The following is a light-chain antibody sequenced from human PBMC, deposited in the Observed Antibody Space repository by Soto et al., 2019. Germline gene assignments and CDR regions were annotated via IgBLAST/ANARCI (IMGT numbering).Light chain of an antibody. CDR3: QQYDSVFT. J-gene: IGKJ5*01. V-gene: IGKV1-33*01. CDR2: GAS. Sequence: DIPMTQSPSSLSASVGDRVTITCQASQDITNYLNWYQQKPGKAPNLLIYGASNLETGVPSRFSGSGSGTDFTFTISSLQAEDIGTYFCQQYDSVFTFGQGTRVEIK. CDR1: QDITNY.